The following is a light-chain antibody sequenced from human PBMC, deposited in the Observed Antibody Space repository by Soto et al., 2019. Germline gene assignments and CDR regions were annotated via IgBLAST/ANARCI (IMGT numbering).Light chain of an antibody. CDR1: QSVSSSY. J-gene: IGKJ1*01. V-gene: IGKV3-20*01. CDR3: QQYGSSPWT. Sequence: EIVLTQSPGTLSVSPGERATLSWMASQSVSSSYLAWYQQKPGQAPRLLIYGASSRATGIPDRFSGSGSGTDFTLTVSRLEPEDFAVYYCQQYGSSPWTFGQGTKVDIK. CDR2: GAS.